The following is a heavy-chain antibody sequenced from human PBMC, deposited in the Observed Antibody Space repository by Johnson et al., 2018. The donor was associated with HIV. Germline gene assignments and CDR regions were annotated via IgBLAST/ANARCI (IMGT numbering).Heavy chain of an antibody. D-gene: IGHD5-18*01. CDR1: GFIFSSYA. V-gene: IGHV3-30*14. CDR2: ISYDGSNK. CDR3: ARDGRDMVTRGAFDI. J-gene: IGHJ3*02. Sequence: QVQLVESGGGVVQPGRSLRLSCAASGFIFSSYAIHWVRQAPGKGLEWVAVISYDGSNKYYADSVKGRFTISRDNSNNMVYLQMNSLRPEDTAVYYCARDGRDMVTRGAFDIWGQGTVVTVSS.